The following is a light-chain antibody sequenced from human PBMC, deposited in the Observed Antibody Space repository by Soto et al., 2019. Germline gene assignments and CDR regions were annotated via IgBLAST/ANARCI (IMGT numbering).Light chain of an antibody. CDR2: EVN. CDR1: SSDVGGYNY. Sequence: QSALTQPASVSGSPGQSITISCTGTSSDVGGYNYVSWYQQHPGKAPKLMIYEVNNRPSGVSNRFSGSKSGNTASLTISGLQAEDEADYYCSSYTSSTTPVFGTGTKLTVL. J-gene: IGLJ1*01. CDR3: SSYTSSTTPV. V-gene: IGLV2-14*01.